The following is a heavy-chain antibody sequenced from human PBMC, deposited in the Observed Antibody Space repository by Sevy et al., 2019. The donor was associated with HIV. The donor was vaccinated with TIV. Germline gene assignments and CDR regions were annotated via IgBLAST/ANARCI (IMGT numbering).Heavy chain of an antibody. D-gene: IGHD4-17*01. CDR1: GFTFGEYS. V-gene: IGHV3-49*03. CDR2: IRSEVYGGTI. J-gene: IGHJ4*02. CDR3: TRGRRVYADYGVDY. Sequence: GGSLRLSCTASGFTFGEYSMSWFRQAPGKALEWVSFIRSEVYGGTIEYAASVKGRFTISRDDSKSIAYLQMSSLKTEDTAVYYCTRGRRVYADYGVDYWGQGTLVTVSS.